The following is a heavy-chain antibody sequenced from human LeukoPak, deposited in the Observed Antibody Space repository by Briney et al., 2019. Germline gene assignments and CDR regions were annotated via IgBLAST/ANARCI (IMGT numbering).Heavy chain of an antibody. Sequence: GASVKVSCKASGYTFTAYYMHWVRQAPGQGLEWMGWINPNSGGTNYAQKFQGRVTMTRDTSISTAYMELSRLRSDDTAVSYCARDVGRLVIVGATGHFDYWGQGTLVTVSS. CDR3: ARDVGRLVIVGATGHFDY. D-gene: IGHD1-26*01. CDR1: GYTFTAYY. CDR2: INPNSGGT. J-gene: IGHJ4*02. V-gene: IGHV1-2*02.